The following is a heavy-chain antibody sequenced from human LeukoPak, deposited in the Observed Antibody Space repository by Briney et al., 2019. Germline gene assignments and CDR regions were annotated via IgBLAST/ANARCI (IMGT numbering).Heavy chain of an antibody. J-gene: IGHJ3*02. D-gene: IGHD6-19*01. CDR1: GFTFSSYD. CDR3: ARGFSSGWYGGDAFDT. V-gene: IGHV3-33*01. CDR2: IWYDGSNK. Sequence: GGSLRLSCAASGFTFSSYDIHWVRQAPGKGLEWVAVIWYDGSNKYYADSVKGRFTISRDNSKNTLYLQMNSLRAEDTAMYYCARGFSSGWYGGDAFDTWGQGTMVTVSS.